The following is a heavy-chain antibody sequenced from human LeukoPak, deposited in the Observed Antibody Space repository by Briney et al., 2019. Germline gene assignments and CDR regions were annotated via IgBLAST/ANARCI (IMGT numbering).Heavy chain of an antibody. CDR3: ARVNPREASDAFDI. Sequence: PSETLSLTCTVSGGSISSYYWSWIRQPPGKGLEWIGYIYYSGSTNYNPPLKSRVTISVDTSKNQFSLKLSSVTAADTAVYYCARVNPREASDAFDIWGQGTMVTVSS. V-gene: IGHV4-59*01. D-gene: IGHD1-14*01. CDR1: GGSISSYY. J-gene: IGHJ3*02. CDR2: IYYSGST.